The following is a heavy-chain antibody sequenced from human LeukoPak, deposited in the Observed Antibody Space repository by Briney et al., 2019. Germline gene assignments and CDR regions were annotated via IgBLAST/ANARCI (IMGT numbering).Heavy chain of an antibody. CDR3: ARGGGPGGVQLWLALDY. D-gene: IGHD5-18*01. CDR1: GGSISSSIYY. Sequence: SETLSLTCTVSGGSISSSIYYWGWIRQPPGKGLEWIGSIYYSGSTYYNPSLKSRVTISVDTSKNQFSLKLSSVTAADTAVYYCARGGGPGGVQLWLALDYWGQGTLVTVSS. CDR2: IYYSGST. J-gene: IGHJ4*02. V-gene: IGHV4-39*07.